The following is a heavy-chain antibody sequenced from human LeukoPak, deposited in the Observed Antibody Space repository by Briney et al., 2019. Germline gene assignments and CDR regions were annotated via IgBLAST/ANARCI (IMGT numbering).Heavy chain of an antibody. CDR2: ISGSGHRT. D-gene: IGHD3-16*01. Sequence: PGGSLRLSCAASGFTFSSYGVSWVRQAPGKGLEWVSAISGSGHRTYYADSVKGRFTISRDNSKSTLYLQMNSLRAEDTAVYYCAKDWGEYFDYVWGSFTSFDSWGQGTLVTVSS. V-gene: IGHV3-23*01. J-gene: IGHJ4*02. CDR1: GFTFSSYG. CDR3: AKDWGEYFDYVWGSFTSFDS.